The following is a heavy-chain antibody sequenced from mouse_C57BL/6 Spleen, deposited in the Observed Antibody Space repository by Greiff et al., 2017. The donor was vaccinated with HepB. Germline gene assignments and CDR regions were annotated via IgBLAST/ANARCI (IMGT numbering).Heavy chain of an antibody. CDR3: ARWGSSVRYFDY. CDR2: IDPEDGDT. V-gene: IGHV14-2*01. J-gene: IGHJ2*01. D-gene: IGHD3-2*02. Sequence: VQLQQSGAELVKPGASVKLSCTASGFNIKDYYMHWVKQRTEQGLEWIGRIDPEDGDTKYATKFQGKATTTADTSSNTAYLQTSSLTSEDTAVYYCARWGSSVRYFDYWGQGTTLTVSS. CDR1: GFNIKDYY.